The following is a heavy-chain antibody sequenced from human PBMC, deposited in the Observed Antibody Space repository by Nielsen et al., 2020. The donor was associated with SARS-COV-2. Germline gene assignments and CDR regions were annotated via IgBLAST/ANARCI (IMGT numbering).Heavy chain of an antibody. J-gene: IGHJ4*02. Sequence: SETLSLTCTVSGDSITTYYWTWIRQPPGKGLEWIGHFYYSGSTNYNPSLKSRVTISVDTSKNQFSLKLSSVTAADTAVYYCARGKSRLWIQLWTPFDYWGQGTLVTVSS. D-gene: IGHD5-18*01. CDR2: FYYSGST. CDR3: ARGKSRLWIQLWTPFDY. V-gene: IGHV4-59*12. CDR1: GDSITTYY.